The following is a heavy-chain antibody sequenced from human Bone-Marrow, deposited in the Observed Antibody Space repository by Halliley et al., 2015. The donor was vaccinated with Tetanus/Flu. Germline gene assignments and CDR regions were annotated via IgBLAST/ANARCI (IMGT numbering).Heavy chain of an antibody. CDR1: GESFTGYY. J-gene: IGHJ4*02. V-gene: IGHV4-34*01. CDR3: ARVSSSGWYLDN. CDR2: INHRGVT. Sequence: TLSLTCGVDGESFTGYYWSWIRQSAGKGLEWLGEINHRGVTNYNPSLEGRVTLTVDTSKNQFSLKLRSVTAADTAMYFCARVSSSGWYLDNWGQGTLVTVSS. D-gene: IGHD6-19*01.